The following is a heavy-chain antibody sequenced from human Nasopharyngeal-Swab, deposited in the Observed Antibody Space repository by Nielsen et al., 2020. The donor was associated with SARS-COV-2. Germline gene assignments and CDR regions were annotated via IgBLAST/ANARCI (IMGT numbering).Heavy chain of an antibody. CDR1: GFLFTTYI. D-gene: IGHD6-13*01. Sequence: ASVKVSCKASGFLFTTYIMHWVRQAPGQRLEWMGWINPNSGGTNYAQKFQGRVTMTRDTSISTAYMELSRLRSDDTAVYYCARESIAAAGRDFDYWGQGTLVTVSS. J-gene: IGHJ4*02. CDR3: ARESIAAAGRDFDY. V-gene: IGHV1-2*02. CDR2: INPNSGGT.